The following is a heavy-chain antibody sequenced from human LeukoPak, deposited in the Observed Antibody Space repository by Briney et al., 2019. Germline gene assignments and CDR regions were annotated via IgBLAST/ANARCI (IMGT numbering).Heavy chain of an antibody. V-gene: IGHV3-33*01. J-gene: IGHJ6*02. CDR3: ARALPAAMGDYYYYGMDV. CDR1: GFTFSSYG. Sequence: GGSLRLSCAASGFTFSSYGMHWVRQAPGKGLEWVAVIWYDGSNKYYADSVKGRFTISRDSSKNTLYLQMNSLRAEDTAVYYCARALPAAMGDYYYYGMDVWGQGTTVTVSS. CDR2: IWYDGSNK. D-gene: IGHD2-2*01.